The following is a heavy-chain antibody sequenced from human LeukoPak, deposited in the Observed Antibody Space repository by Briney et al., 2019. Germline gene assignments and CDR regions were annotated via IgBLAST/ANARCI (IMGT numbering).Heavy chain of an antibody. Sequence: PGGSLRLSCAASGFTFSNYAMSWVRQAPGKGLEWVSSLSGSGGSTYHADSVKGRFTISRDNSKNTLYLQMNSLRAEDTAVYYCARDTHDYGDYGAQAYYYYYMDVWGKGTTVTISS. CDR2: LSGSGGST. CDR1: GFTFSNYA. V-gene: IGHV3-23*01. D-gene: IGHD4-17*01. CDR3: ARDTHDYGDYGAQAYYYYYMDV. J-gene: IGHJ6*03.